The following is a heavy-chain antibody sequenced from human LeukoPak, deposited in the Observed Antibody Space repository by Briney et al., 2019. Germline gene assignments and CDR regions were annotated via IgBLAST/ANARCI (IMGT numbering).Heavy chain of an antibody. CDR3: AKDSHASGRVGLFDS. V-gene: IGHV3-23*01. CDR2: VSWNSHSI. Sequence: PGGSLRLSCAASGFTFSSYAMSWVRQAPGKGLEWVSGVSWNSHSIEYADSVKGRFTISRDNAKNTLQLQMNSLRADDTAVYYCAKDSHASGRVGLFDSWGQGTLVIVSS. J-gene: IGHJ4*02. CDR1: GFTFSSYA. D-gene: IGHD6-19*01.